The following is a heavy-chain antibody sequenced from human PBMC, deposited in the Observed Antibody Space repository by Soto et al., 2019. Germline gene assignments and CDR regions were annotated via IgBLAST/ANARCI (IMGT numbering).Heavy chain of an antibody. D-gene: IGHD6-19*01. CDR2: IWYDGSGK. CDR3: ARRQGSGSRAAALDI. Sequence: GSLRLSCAASGFNFRSHDMHWVRQSPCKGLEWVAVIWYDGSGKYFADSVKGRFTISRDNARNTLYLQMNSLRVEDTAVYYCARRQGSGSRAAALDIWGQGTMVTVSS. J-gene: IGHJ3*02. CDR1: GFNFRSHD. V-gene: IGHV3-33*01.